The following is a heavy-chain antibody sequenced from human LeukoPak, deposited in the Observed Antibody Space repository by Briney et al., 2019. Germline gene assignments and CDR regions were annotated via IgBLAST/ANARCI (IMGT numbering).Heavy chain of an antibody. Sequence: ASVKVSCKASGYTFTSYGISWVRQAPGQGLEWMGWISAYNGNTNYAQKLQGRVTMTTDTSTSTAYMELRSLRSDDTAVYYCARWPGTIFGVVISYADLDYWGQGTLVTVSS. CDR1: GYTFTSYG. D-gene: IGHD3-3*01. CDR2: ISAYNGNT. CDR3: ARWPGTIFGVVISYADLDY. V-gene: IGHV1-18*01. J-gene: IGHJ4*02.